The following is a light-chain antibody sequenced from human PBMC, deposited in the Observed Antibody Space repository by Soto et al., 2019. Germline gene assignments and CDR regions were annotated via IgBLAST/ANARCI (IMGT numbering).Light chain of an antibody. CDR1: QDINNY. CDR3: QRYNNGPPVT. CDR2: AAS. Sequence: DIQMTQSPSSLSASVGDRVTITCRASQDINNYLAWYQQKPGKPPKLLIYAASTLQSGVPSRFSGSGSGTDFTLNINSLQPEDVATYYCQRYNNGPPVTFGPGTKV. V-gene: IGKV1-27*01. J-gene: IGKJ3*01.